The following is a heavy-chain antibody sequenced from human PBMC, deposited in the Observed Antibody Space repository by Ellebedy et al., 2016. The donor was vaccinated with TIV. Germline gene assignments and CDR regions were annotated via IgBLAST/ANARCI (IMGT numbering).Heavy chain of an antibody. CDR1: GGSFSAYY. CDR2: INHSGTT. CDR3: AKSLHYSSSSFFDY. V-gene: IGHV4-34*01. Sequence: SETLSLTXAVSGGSFSAYYWSWIRQPPGKGLEWIGEINHSGTTNYNPSLKSRVTISVDTSKNQFSLKLSSVTAADTAVYYCAKSLHYSSSSFFDYWGHGTLVTVSS. J-gene: IGHJ4*01. D-gene: IGHD6-6*01.